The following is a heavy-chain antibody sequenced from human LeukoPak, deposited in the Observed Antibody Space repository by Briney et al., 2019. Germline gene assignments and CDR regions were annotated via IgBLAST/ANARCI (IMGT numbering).Heavy chain of an antibody. CDR1: GGSFSGYY. CDR3: ARVDVLRYFDWLGNFDY. J-gene: IGHJ4*02. Sequence: PSETLSLTCIVYGGSFSGYYWSWIRQPPGKGLEWIGEINHSGSTNYNPSLKSRVTISVDTSKNQFSLKLSSVTAADTAVYCCARVDVLRYFDWLGNFDYWGQGTLVTVSS. CDR2: INHSGST. D-gene: IGHD3-9*01. V-gene: IGHV4-34*01.